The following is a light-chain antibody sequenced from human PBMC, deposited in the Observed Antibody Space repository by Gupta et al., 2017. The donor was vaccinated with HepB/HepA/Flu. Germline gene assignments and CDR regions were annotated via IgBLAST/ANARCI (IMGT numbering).Light chain of an antibody. CDR3: ATWYDNQNGV. CDR2: NND. Sequence: QSVLTQPPSVSGTPGQRITISCSGGTFDIGSNSVNWYQQLPGTAPKLLIYNNDQRPSGVPDRFSGSKSGTSASLAISGLQSEDEADYYCATWYDNQNGVFGGGTKLTVL. J-gene: IGLJ3*02. CDR1: TFDIGSNS. V-gene: IGLV1-44*01.